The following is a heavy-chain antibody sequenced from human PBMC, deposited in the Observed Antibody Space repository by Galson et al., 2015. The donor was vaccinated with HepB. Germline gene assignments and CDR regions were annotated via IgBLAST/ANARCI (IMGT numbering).Heavy chain of an antibody. V-gene: IGHV1-46*03. D-gene: IGHD1-26*01. CDR3: ARGVGATYYYYGMDV. CDR1: GYTFTSYY. Sequence: SVKVSCKASGYTFTSYYMHWVRQAPGQGLEWMGIINPIGGSTSYAQKFQGRVTMTRDTSTSTVYMELSSLRSEDTAVYYCARGVGATYYYYGMDVWGQGTTVTVSS. J-gene: IGHJ6*02. CDR2: INPIGGST.